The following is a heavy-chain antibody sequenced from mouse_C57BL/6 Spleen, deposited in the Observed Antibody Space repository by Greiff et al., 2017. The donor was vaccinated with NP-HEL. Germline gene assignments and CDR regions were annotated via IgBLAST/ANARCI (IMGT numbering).Heavy chain of an antibody. CDR3: ARDQGVFAWFAY. V-gene: IGHV5-16*01. D-gene: IGHD3-2*02. CDR1: GFTFSDYY. Sequence: EVKLMESEGGLVQPGSSMKLSCTASGFTFSDYYMAWVRQVPEKGLEWVANINYDGSSTYYMDSLKSRFIISRDNAKNILYLQMSSLKSEDTATYYCARDQGVFAWFAYWGQGTLVTVSA. CDR2: INYDGSST. J-gene: IGHJ3*01.